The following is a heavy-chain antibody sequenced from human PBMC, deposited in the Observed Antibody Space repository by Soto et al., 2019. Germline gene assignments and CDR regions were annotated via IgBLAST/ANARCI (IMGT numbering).Heavy chain of an antibody. D-gene: IGHD2-15*01. CDR3: ELDETTPPFGY. Sequence: SGPTLVNPTQTLTLTCTFSGFSLSTSGVGVGWIRQPPGKALEWLALIYWNDDKRYSPSLKSRLTITKDTSKNQVVLTMTNMDPVDTATYYCELDETTPPFGYWGQGTLVTVSS. V-gene: IGHV2-5*01. CDR2: IYWNDDK. J-gene: IGHJ4*02. CDR1: GFSLSTSGVG.